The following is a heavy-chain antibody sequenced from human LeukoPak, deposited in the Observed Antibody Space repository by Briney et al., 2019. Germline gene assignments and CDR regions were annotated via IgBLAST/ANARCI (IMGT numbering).Heavy chain of an antibody. CDR1: GGSISSYY. Sequence: SETLSLTCTVSGGSISSYYWSWIRQPPGKGLEWIGYIYYSGSTNYNPSLKSRVTISVDTSKNQFSLKLSSVTAADTAVYYCARSIIAAAGTGVEGFDYWGQGTLVTVSS. V-gene: IGHV4-59*01. CDR2: IYYSGST. J-gene: IGHJ4*02. D-gene: IGHD6-13*01. CDR3: ARSIIAAAGTGVEGFDY.